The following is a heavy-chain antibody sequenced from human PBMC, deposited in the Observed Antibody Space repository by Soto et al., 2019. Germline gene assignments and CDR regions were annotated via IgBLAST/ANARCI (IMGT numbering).Heavy chain of an antibody. V-gene: IGHV4-39*01. CDR2: IYYGGRT. CDR1: GASISSSGYY. J-gene: IGHJ4*02. CDR3: ARRLFYENTAYYDSVEY. D-gene: IGHD3-3*01. Sequence: QLQLQESGPGLVKPSETLSLTCTVSGASISSSGYYWDWIRQPPGKALEWIGSIYYGGRTYYNPSLESRVPICVDTSKNLFSLRLSSVTAADTAVYYCARRLFYENTAYYDSVEYWGQGTLVTVSS.